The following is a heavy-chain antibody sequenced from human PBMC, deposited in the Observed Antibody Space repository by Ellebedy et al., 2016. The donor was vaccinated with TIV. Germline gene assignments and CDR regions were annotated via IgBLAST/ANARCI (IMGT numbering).Heavy chain of an antibody. CDR3: ARDFNTVTTVYYYYYIDV. CDR1: GYTFTGYY. J-gene: IGHJ6*03. V-gene: IGHV1-2*02. Sequence: ASVKVSCXASGYTFTGYYMHWVRQAPGQGLEWMGWINPNSGGTNYAQKFQGRVTMTRDTSISTAYMELSRLRSDDTAVYYCARDFNTVTTVYYYYYIDVWGKGTTVTVSS. D-gene: IGHD4-11*01. CDR2: INPNSGGT.